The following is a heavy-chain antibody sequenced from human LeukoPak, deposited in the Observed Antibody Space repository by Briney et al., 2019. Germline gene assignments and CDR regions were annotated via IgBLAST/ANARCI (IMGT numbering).Heavy chain of an antibody. V-gene: IGHV1-2*02. CDR1: GYTFTGYY. J-gene: IGHJ4*02. CDR3: AREYYYDSSGRDY. CDR2: INPNNGGT. D-gene: IGHD3-22*01. Sequence: GASVKVSCKASGYTFTGYYMHWVRQAPGQGLEWMGWINPNNGGTNYAQKFQGRVTMTRDTSISTAYMELSRLRSDDTAVYYCAREYYYDSSGRDYWGQGTLVTVSS.